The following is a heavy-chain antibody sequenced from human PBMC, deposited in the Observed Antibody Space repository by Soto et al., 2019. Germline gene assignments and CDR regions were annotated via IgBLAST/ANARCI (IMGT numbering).Heavy chain of an antibody. D-gene: IGHD1-26*01. V-gene: IGHV1-69*13. J-gene: IGHJ6*02. Sequence: SVKVSCKASGGTFSSYAISWVRQAPGQGLEWMGGIIPIFGTANYAQKFQGRVTITADESTSTAYMELSSLRSEDTAVYYCARGPVLGSYDTYYYYGIDVWGQGTTVTVSS. CDR1: GGTFSSYA. CDR2: IIPIFGTA. CDR3: ARGPVLGSYDTYYYYGIDV.